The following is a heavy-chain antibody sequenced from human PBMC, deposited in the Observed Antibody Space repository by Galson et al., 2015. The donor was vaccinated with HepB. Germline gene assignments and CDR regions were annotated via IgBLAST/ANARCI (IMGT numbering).Heavy chain of an antibody. CDR3: ANLHGVGY. D-gene: IGHD4-11*01. CDR2: ISGNSKSI. J-gene: IGHJ4*02. CDR1: GFTFSSYS. Sequence: SLRLSCAASGFTFSSYSMSWVRQAPGEGPEWVSYISGNSKSIKYADSVKGRFTISRDNAKNSLFLQMNSLRAEDTAVYYFANLHGVGYWGQGTLVTVSS. V-gene: IGHV3-48*04.